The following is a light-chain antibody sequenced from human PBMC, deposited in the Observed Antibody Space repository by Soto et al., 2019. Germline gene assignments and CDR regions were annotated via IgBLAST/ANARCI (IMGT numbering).Light chain of an antibody. CDR1: SSDVESYKL. CDR3: CSYAGSTTFYV. CDR2: EGN. Sequence: QSVLTQPASVSESPGQSITISCTGTSSDVESYKLVSWYQQHPDKAPKLIIYEGNKRPSGVSNRFSGSKSGNTASLTFSGPQAEDDADYYCCSYAGSTTFYVFGTGTKVTVL. V-gene: IGLV2-23*01. J-gene: IGLJ1*01.